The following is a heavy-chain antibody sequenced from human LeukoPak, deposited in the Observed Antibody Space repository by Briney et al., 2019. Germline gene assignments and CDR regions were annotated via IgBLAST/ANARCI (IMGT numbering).Heavy chain of an antibody. CDR1: GFTFSSYW. CDR3: ARDTGGALDY. Sequence: GGSLRLSCAASGFTFSSYWMAWVRQAPGRGPEWVANIKYDGSDKNYVDSVKGRFTISRDNSENSLYLQMSSLRAEDTAVYYCARDTGGALDYWGQGTLVTVSS. V-gene: IGHV3-7*04. J-gene: IGHJ4*02. CDR2: IKYDGSDK. D-gene: IGHD7-27*01.